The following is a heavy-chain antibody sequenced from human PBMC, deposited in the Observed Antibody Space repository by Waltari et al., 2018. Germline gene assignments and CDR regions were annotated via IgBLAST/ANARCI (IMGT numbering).Heavy chain of an antibody. CDR3: ARDVWGDTPKFDP. D-gene: IGHD3-16*01. J-gene: IGHJ5*02. CDR2: IYTSGRT. Sequence: QVQLQESGPGLVKPSQTLSLTCTVSGGSISSGSYYWSWIRQPAGKGLEWIGRIYTSGRTNDNHARKSRVTISVDTSKNQFSLKLSSVTAADTAVYYCARDVWGDTPKFDPWGQGTLVTVSS. CDR1: GGSISSGSYY. V-gene: IGHV4-61*02.